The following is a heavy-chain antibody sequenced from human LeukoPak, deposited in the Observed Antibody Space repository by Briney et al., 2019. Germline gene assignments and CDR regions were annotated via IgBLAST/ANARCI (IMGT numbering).Heavy chain of an antibody. CDR3: AKGPHFGDYGSPFDY. Sequence: PGGSLRLSCAASGFTFDDYAMHWVRQAPGKGLEWVSGNSWNSGSIGYADSVKGRFTISRDNAKNSLYLQMSSLRAEDTALYYCAKGPHFGDYGSPFDYWGQGTLVTVSS. J-gene: IGHJ4*02. CDR1: GFTFDDYA. CDR2: NSWNSGSI. V-gene: IGHV3-9*01. D-gene: IGHD4-17*01.